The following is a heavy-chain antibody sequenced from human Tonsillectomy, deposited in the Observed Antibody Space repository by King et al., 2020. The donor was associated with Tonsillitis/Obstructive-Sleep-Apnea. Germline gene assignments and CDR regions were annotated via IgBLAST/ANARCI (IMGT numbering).Heavy chain of an antibody. CDR1: GFTVSSNY. J-gene: IGHJ3*02. V-gene: IGHV3-53*04. Sequence: VQLVESGGGWVQPGGSLRLSCAASGFTVSSNYMNWVRQAPGKGLEWVSVLYSGGSTYYADSVKGRFTISRDNSKNTLYLQMNSLRAEDTAVYYCARDRESTSSWVAFDIWGQGTMVTVSS. CDR3: ARDRESTSSWVAFDI. D-gene: IGHD2-2*01. CDR2: LYSGGST.